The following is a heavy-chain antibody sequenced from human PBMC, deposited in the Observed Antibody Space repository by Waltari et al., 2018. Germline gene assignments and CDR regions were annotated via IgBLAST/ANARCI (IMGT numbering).Heavy chain of an antibody. J-gene: IGHJ6*02. CDR3: ARERVVVAENYYYGMDV. Sequence: EVQLVESGGGLVQPGGSLRLSCAASGFTFSSYWMSWVRQAPGQGLEWVANIKQDGSEKYYVDSVKGRFTISRDNAKNSLYLQMNSLRAEDTAVYYCARERVVVAENYYYGMDVWGQGTTVIVSS. CDR1: GFTFSSYW. V-gene: IGHV3-7*01. CDR2: IKQDGSEK. D-gene: IGHD2-15*01.